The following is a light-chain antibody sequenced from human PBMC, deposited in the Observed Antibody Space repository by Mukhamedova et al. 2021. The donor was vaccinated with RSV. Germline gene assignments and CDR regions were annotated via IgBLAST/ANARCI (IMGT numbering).Light chain of an antibody. CDR3: QHFNHYPLS. CDR2: DAS. Sequence: WYQRRVHGRSPQLLIYDASTLESGVPSRLSGSGSGTDFTLTISSLQPEDLATYFCQHFNHYPLSFGGGTKVEIK. V-gene: IGKV1D-13*01. J-gene: IGKJ4*01.